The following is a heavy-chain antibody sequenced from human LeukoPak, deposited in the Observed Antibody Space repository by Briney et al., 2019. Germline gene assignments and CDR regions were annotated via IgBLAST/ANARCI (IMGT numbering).Heavy chain of an antibody. V-gene: IGHV4-34*01. J-gene: IGHJ4*02. CDR3: ARGLPPDY. Sequence: SEALSLTCAVYGGSFSGYYWSWIRQPPGKGLEWIGEINHSGSTNYNPSLKSRVTISVDTSKNQFSLKLSSVTAADTAVYHCARGLPPDYWGQGTLVTVSS. CDR1: GGSFSGYY. CDR2: INHSGST.